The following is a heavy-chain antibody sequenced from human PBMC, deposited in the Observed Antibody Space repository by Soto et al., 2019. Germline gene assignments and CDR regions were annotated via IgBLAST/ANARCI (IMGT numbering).Heavy chain of an antibody. CDR3: ARPMVHWGELSQNHDAFDI. J-gene: IGHJ3*02. Sequence: ASVKVSCKASGYTFTSYDINWVRQATGQGLEWMGWMNPNSGNTGYAQKFQGRVTMTRNTSISTAYMELSSLRSEDTAVYYCARPMVHWGELSQNHDAFDIWGQGTMVTVAS. CDR1: GYTFTSYD. D-gene: IGHD3-16*02. CDR2: MNPNSGNT. V-gene: IGHV1-8*01.